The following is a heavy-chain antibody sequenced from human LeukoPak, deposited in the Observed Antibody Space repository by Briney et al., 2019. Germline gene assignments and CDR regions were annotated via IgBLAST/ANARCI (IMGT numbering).Heavy chain of an antibody. D-gene: IGHD2-15*01. CDR1: GDTFTSYY. Sequence: ASVKVSCKASGDTFTSYYMHWVRQAPGQGLECMGIINPSGTSTSYAQKFQGRVTMTEDTSTDTAYMELSSLRSEDTAVYYCATTRGNDAVGWWSAYFDYWGQGTLVTVSS. J-gene: IGHJ4*02. CDR3: ATTRGNDAVGWWSAYFDY. CDR2: INPSGTST. V-gene: IGHV1-46*01.